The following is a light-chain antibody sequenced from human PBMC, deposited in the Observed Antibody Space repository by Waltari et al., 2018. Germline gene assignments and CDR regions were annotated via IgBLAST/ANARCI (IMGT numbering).Light chain of an antibody. V-gene: IGKV1-5*03. J-gene: IGKJ3*01. Sequence: DIQMTQSPSTLSASVGDRVTITCRASQSISSWLAWYQQKPGKAPKLLIYKASSLESGVPSRFSGSGSGTEFTLTISSLQPDDFATYYCQQVNSFPITFGPGTKVDIK. CDR1: QSISSW. CDR3: QQVNSFPIT. CDR2: KAS.